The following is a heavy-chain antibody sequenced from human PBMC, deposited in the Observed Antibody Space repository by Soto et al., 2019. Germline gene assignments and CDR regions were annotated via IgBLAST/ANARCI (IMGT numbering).Heavy chain of an antibody. D-gene: IGHD3-16*02. V-gene: IGHV1-18*01. CDR3: ARDLSMITFGGVIVTGGSWFDP. CDR1: GYTFTSYG. CDR2: ISAYNGNT. Sequence: QVQLVQSGAEVKKPGASVKVSCKASGYTFTSYGISWVRQAPGQGLEWMGWISAYNGNTNYAQKLQGRVTMTTDTSTSTAYMELRSLRSDDTAMYYCARDLSMITFGGVIVTGGSWFDPWGQGTLVTVSS. J-gene: IGHJ5*02.